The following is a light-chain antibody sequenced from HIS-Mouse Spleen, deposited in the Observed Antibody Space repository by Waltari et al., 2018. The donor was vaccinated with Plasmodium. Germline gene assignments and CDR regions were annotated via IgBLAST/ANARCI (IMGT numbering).Light chain of an antibody. V-gene: IGKV1-39*01. CDR1: QSISSY. J-gene: IGKJ2*01. Sequence: DIQMNQSPSSMSASVGDRVTLTCRASQSISSYLNWYQQKPGKAPKLLIYAASSLQSGVPSRFSGSGSGTDFTLTISSLQPEDFATYYCQQSYSTLMYTFGQGTKLEIK. CDR3: QQSYSTLMYT. CDR2: AAS.